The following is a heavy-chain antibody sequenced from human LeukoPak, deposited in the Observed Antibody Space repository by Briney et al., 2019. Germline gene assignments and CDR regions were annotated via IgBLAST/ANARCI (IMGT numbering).Heavy chain of an antibody. CDR2: ISGSGGST. V-gene: IGHV3-23*01. CDR3: AKPFGLCSSTSCSHYYYYYGMDV. D-gene: IGHD2-2*01. CDR1: GFTFSSYA. J-gene: IGHJ6*02. Sequence: GGSLRLSCAASGFTFSSYAMSWVRQAPGKGLEWVSAISGSGGSTYYADSVKGRFTISRDNSKNTLYLQMNSLRAEDTAVYYCAKPFGLCSSTSCSHYYYYYGMDVWGQGTTVTVSS.